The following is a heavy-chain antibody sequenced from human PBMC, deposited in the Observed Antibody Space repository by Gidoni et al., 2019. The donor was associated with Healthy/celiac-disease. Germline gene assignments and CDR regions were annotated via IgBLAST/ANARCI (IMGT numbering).Heavy chain of an antibody. V-gene: IGHV4-34*01. J-gene: IGHJ5*02. CDR3: ARRRRISYGIANWFDP. CDR2: ITHSGST. Sequence: QVQLPQLGAGLLKPSETLSLTCAVYGGSFSGYYWSWIRQPPGKGLEWIGEITHSGSTNYNPSLKSRVTISVDTSKNQFSLKLSSVTAADTAVYYCARRRRISYGIANWFDPWGQGTLVTVSS. CDR1: GGSFSGYY. D-gene: IGHD5-18*01.